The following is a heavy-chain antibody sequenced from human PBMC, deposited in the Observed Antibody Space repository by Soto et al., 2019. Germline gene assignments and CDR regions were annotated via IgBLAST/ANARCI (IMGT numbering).Heavy chain of an antibody. CDR1: GYSFPSAW. CDR2: IYPADSDT. CDR3: ARIPHSTTSYYDHNFGMDV. J-gene: IGHJ6*02. D-gene: IGHD2-2*01. Sequence: GESLKISCKGSGYSFPSAWIGWVRQMPGKGVEWMGGIYPADSDTRYSPAFQGQVTISADKSIRTAYLQWSSLKASDTATYYCARIPHSTTSYYDHNFGMDVWGQGTTVTVSS. V-gene: IGHV5-51*01.